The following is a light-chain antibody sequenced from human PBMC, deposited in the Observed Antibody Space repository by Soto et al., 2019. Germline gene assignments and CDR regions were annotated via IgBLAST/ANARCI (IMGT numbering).Light chain of an antibody. CDR3: SSYAGRLV. CDR2: EVS. CDR1: SSDVGGYNS. J-gene: IGLJ2*01. Sequence: QSALTQPPSASGSPGQSVTISCTGTSSDVGGYNSVSWYQQHPGKAPRLMIYEVSKRPSGVPDRFSGSKSGSTASLTVSGLQAEYEADYYCSSYAGRLVFGGGTKVTVL. V-gene: IGLV2-8*01.